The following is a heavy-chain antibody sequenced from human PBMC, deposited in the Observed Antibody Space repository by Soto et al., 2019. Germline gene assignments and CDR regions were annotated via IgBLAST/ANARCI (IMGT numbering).Heavy chain of an antibody. CDR2: IDGDGGDT. V-gene: IGHV3-74*01. Sequence: EVQLVESGGGLVQPGGSLRLSCAASGFTLSSYWMQWVRQAPGKGLEWVSRIDGDGGDTSYADSVKGRFTISRDNAQNTLHLEMNSLKADDTAVYYCVRDGHGDRWGQGTLVTVSS. CDR3: VRDGHGDR. J-gene: IGHJ5*02. CDR1: GFTLSSYW.